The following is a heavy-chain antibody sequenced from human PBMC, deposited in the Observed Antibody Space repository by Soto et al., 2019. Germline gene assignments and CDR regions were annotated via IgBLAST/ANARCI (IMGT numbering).Heavy chain of an antibody. CDR1: GGTFSSYA. CDR3: ARDRLDPYSSSSPYYGMDV. J-gene: IGHJ6*02. CDR2: IIPIFGTA. V-gene: IGHV1-69*13. D-gene: IGHD6-6*01. Sequence: SVKVSCKASGGTFSSYAISWVRQAPGQGLEWMGGIIPIFGTANYAQKFQGRVTITADESTSTAYMELSSLRSEDTAVYYCARDRLDPYSSSSPYYGMDVWGQGTTVTVSS.